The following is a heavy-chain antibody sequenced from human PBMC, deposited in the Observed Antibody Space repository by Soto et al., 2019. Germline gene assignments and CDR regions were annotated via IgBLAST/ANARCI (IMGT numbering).Heavy chain of an antibody. J-gene: IGHJ6*02. CDR1: GCSISRSY. V-gene: IGHV4-59*01. D-gene: IGHD6-13*01. CDR2: IYYSGST. CDR3: ARHIGTSIAAAGGYYYSGMDV. Sequence: PSDTLSLTCTVSGCSISRSYWSWILQPPGKGLEWIGYIYYSGSTNYNPSLKSRVTISVDTSKNQFSLKLSSVTAADTAVYYCARHIGTSIAAAGGYYYSGMDVWGLVTTVSVS.